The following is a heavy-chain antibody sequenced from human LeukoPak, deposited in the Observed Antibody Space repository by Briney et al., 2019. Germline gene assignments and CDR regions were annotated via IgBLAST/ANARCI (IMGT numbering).Heavy chain of an antibody. D-gene: IGHD5-18*01. Sequence: GGSLRLSCAASGFTFSSYSMNWVRQAPGKGLEWVAVISYDGSNKYYADSVKGRFTISRDNSKNTLYLQMNSLRAEDTAVYYCASDSGLGYSYEDDAFDIWGQGTMVTVSS. CDR2: ISYDGSNK. V-gene: IGHV3-30*03. J-gene: IGHJ3*02. CDR1: GFTFSSYS. CDR3: ASDSGLGYSYEDDAFDI.